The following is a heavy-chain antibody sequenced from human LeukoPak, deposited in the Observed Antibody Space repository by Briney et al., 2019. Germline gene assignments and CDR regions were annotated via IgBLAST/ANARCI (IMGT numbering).Heavy chain of an antibody. CDR2: IYYSGST. D-gene: IGHD4-23*01. Sequence: SETLSLTCTVSGGSISSSDYYWGWIRQPPAKGLEWIGSIYYSGSTYYNPSLKSRVTISVDTSKNQFSLKMSSVTAADTAVYYCARGTSHDYGGNPVSVPVDYWGQGTLVTVSS. CDR3: ARGTSHDYGGNPVSVPVDY. V-gene: IGHV4-39*07. J-gene: IGHJ4*02. CDR1: GGSISSSDYY.